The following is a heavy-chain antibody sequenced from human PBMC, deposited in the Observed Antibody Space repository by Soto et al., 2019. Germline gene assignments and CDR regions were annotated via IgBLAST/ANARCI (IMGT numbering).Heavy chain of an antibody. V-gene: IGHV3-23*01. D-gene: IGHD6-19*01. Sequence: GGSLRLSCAASEFTFSNYAMSWVRQAPGKGLEWVSSISDNGGSTYYADSVKGRFTISRDNSKNTLYLQMNSLRAEDTAVYYCAKDSSYSSGWSEYFQHWGQGTLVTVSS. CDR3: AKDSSYSSGWSEYFQH. J-gene: IGHJ1*01. CDR2: ISDNGGST. CDR1: EFTFSNYA.